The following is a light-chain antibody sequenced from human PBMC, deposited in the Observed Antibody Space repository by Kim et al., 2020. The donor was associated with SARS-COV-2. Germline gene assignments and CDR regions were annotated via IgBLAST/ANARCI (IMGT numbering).Light chain of an antibody. CDR1: QSISSY. J-gene: IGKJ2*01. Sequence: DIQMTQSPSSLSASVGHRVTITCRASQSISSYLNWYQQKPGKAPKLLIYAASSLQSGVPSRFSGSGSGTDFTLTISSLQPEDFATYYCQQSYSTLMYTFGQGTKLEI. CDR3: QQSYSTLMYT. CDR2: AAS. V-gene: IGKV1-39*01.